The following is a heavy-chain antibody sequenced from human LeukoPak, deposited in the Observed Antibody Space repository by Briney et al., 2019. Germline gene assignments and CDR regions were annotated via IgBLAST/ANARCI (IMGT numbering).Heavy chain of an antibody. D-gene: IGHD3-22*01. CDR3: AKDHITMIVAS. Sequence: PGGSLRLSCAASGFTFSSYAMSWARQAPGKWMEWISGISGSGGSTYYADSVKGRFTISRDNSKNTLYLQMNSLRAEDTAVYYCAKDHITMIVASWGQGTLVTVSS. CDR2: ISGSGGST. CDR1: GFTFSSYA. V-gene: IGHV3-23*01. J-gene: IGHJ4*02.